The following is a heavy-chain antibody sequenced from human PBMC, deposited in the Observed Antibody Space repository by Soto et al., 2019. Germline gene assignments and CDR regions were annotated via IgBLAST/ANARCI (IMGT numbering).Heavy chain of an antibody. CDR1: GFTLSSYA. D-gene: IGHD6-13*01. CDR2: ISRSGGDT. J-gene: IGHJ4*02. Sequence: VGALRLSCAASGFTLSSYALTWVLQAPGKGLEWVSSISRSGGDTYYADSVKVRFTISRDNSRSTLYLQMNKLGAEETAIYYCARPSIAAAGTYWGQGTLVTVSS. V-gene: IGHV3-23*01. CDR3: ARPSIAAAGTY.